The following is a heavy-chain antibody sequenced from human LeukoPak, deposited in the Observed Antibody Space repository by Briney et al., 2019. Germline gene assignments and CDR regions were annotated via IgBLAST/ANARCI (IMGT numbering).Heavy chain of an antibody. V-gene: IGHV4-4*07. CDR1: GSSVSNHW. Sequence: SETLSLTCTVSGSSVSNHWWIWIRQPAGKGLEWIGRISSRGYTNYNPSLKGRVAMSVDTSKNQFSLKLNSVTAADTAVYYCVRTMTREWGGWYDKDYWGRGTLVTVSS. CDR3: VRTMTREWGGWYDKDY. J-gene: IGHJ4*03. CDR2: ISSRGYT. D-gene: IGHD6-19*01.